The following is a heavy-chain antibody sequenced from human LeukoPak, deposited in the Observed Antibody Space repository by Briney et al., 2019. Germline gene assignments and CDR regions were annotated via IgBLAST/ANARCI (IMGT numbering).Heavy chain of an antibody. Sequence: GGSLRLSCAASGFTFSDHYMDWVRQAPGKGLEWVGRSRDKANDYTTEYAASVKGRFTVSRDDSENSLYLQMNSLITEDTAIYYCARGGAVGATWYDYWGQGNLVTVSS. V-gene: IGHV3-72*01. CDR1: GFTFSDHY. CDR2: SRDKANDYTT. J-gene: IGHJ4*02. CDR3: ARGGAVGATWYDY. D-gene: IGHD1-26*01.